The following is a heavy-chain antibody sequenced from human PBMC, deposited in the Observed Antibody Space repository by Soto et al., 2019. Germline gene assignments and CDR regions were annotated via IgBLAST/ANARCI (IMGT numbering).Heavy chain of an antibody. CDR2: IIPIFGTA. Sequence: QVQLVQSGAEVKKPGSSVKVSCKASGGTFSSYAISWVRQAPGQGLEWMGGIIPIFGTANYAQKFQGRVTITADESTSTDYMELSSLRSEDTAVYYCAREPTYYYDSSGYSMYSPYYFDYWGQGTLVTVSS. CDR1: GGTFSSYA. D-gene: IGHD3-22*01. J-gene: IGHJ4*02. CDR3: AREPTYYYDSSGYSMYSPYYFDY. V-gene: IGHV1-69*01.